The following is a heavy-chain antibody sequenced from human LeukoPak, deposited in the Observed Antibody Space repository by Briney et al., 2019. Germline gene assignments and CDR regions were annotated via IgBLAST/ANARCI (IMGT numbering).Heavy chain of an antibody. CDR3: ARLTHDYGDLTFDY. V-gene: IGHV4-59*01. D-gene: IGHD4-17*01. CDR1: GGSISSYY. CDR2: IYYSGST. J-gene: IGHJ4*02. Sequence: SETLSLTCTVSGGSISSYYWSWIRQPPGKGLEWIGYIYYSGSTNYNPSLKSRVTISVDTSKNQFSLKLSSVTAADTAVYYCARLTHDYGDLTFDYWGQGTLVTVSS.